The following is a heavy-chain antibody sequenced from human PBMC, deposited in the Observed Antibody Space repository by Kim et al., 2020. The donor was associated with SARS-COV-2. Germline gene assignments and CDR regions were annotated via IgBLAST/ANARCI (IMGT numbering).Heavy chain of an antibody. CDR2: IGTAADT. Sequence: GGSLRLSCAASGFTFSSYDMHWVRQATGKGLEWVSGIGTAADTYYSGSVKGRFSISRENAKNSLYLQMNSLRAGDTAVYYCARGNVRFGELLKKVSMDVWGQGTTVTVSS. J-gene: IGHJ6*02. CDR1: GFTFSSYD. V-gene: IGHV3-13*04. D-gene: IGHD3-10*01. CDR3: ARGNVRFGELLKKVSMDV.